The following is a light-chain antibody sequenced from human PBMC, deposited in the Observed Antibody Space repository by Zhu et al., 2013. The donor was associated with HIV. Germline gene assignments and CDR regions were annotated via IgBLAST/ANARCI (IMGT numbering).Light chain of an antibody. J-gene: IGLJ3*02. V-gene: IGLV8-61*01. CDR3: VLYMGSGIWV. CDR2: STN. Sequence: QTVVTQEPSFSVSPGGTVTLTCGLTSGSVSTNSYPSWYQQTPGQPPRTLIYSTNTRSSGVPHRFSGSILGNKAALTITGAQADDESDYYCVLYMGSGIWVFGGGTKLTVL. CDR1: SGSVSTNSY.